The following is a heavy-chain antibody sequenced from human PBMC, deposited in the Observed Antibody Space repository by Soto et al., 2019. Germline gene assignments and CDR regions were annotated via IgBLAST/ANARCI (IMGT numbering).Heavy chain of an antibody. V-gene: IGHV1-69*13. J-gene: IGHJ6*02. CDR2: NIPIFGTA. CDR3: ARGPAAMIVVATSWDV. CDR1: GGTFSSYA. Sequence: SVKVSCKASGGTFSSYAISWVRQAPVQGLEWMGWNIPIFGTANYAQKFQGRVTITAEESTGTAYMALSSLRSQDTAVYYCARGPAAMIVVATSWDVWGQGTTVTLSS. D-gene: IGHD3-22*01.